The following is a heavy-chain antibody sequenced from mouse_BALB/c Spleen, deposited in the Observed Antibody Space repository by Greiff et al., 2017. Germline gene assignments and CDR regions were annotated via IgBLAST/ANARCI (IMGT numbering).Heavy chain of an antibody. CDR2: IYPGNSDT. CDR3: TRVITTVTPWFAY. CDR1: GYSFTSYW. D-gene: IGHD1-1*01. J-gene: IGHJ3*01. V-gene: IGHV1-5*01. Sequence: EVQLQQSGTVLARPGASVKMSCKASGYSFTSYWMHWVKQRPGQGLEWIGAIYPGNSDTSYNQKFKGKAKLTAVTSASTAYMELSSLTNEDSAVYYCTRVITTVTPWFAYWGQGTLVTVSA.